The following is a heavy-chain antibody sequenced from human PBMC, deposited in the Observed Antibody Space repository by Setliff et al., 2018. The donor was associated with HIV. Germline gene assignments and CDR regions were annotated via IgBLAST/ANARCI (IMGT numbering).Heavy chain of an antibody. CDR2: ISNDGGRE. CDR3: VRDGHLYGQPFDY. Sequence: PGGSLRLSCAASGFTFTNYWMAWIRQAPGRGLEWAAIISNDGGREYYVDSVKGRFTISRDNAKSSRYLQMDSLRVEDTAVYFCVRDGHLYGQPFDYWGQGALVTVSS. V-gene: IGHV3-7*03. D-gene: IGHD3-10*01. J-gene: IGHJ4*02. CDR1: GFTFTNYW.